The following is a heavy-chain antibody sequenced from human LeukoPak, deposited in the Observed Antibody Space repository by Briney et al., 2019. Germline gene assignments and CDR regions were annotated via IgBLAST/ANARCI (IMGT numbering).Heavy chain of an antibody. CDR2: ISYDGSNK. J-gene: IGHJ4*02. CDR3: ARDPYYYDSSGYCDY. CDR1: GFTFSSYA. V-gene: IGHV3-30-3*01. D-gene: IGHD3-22*01. Sequence: GGSLRLSCAASGFTFSSYAMHWVRQAPGKGLEWVAVISYDGSNKYYADSVKGRFTISRDNSKNTLYLQMSSLRAEDTAVYYCARDPYYYDSSGYCDYWGQGTLVTVSS.